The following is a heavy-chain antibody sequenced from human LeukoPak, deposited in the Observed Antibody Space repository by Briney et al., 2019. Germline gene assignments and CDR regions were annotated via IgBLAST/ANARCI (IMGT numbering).Heavy chain of an antibody. V-gene: IGHV1-2*06. CDR3: ARVEQWLAFDY. J-gene: IGHJ4*02. CDR1: GYTFTGYY. Sequence: ASVKVSCKASGYTFTGYYMHWVRQAPGQGLEWMGRINPNSGGANYAQRFQGRVTMTRDTSISTAYMELSRLRSDDTAVYYCARVEQWLAFDYWGQGTLVTVSS. D-gene: IGHD6-19*01. CDR2: INPNSGGA.